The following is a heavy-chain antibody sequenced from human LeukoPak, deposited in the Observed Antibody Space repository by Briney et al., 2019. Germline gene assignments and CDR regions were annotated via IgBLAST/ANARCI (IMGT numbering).Heavy chain of an antibody. CDR1: GFTFSSYA. D-gene: IGHD3-3*01. J-gene: IGHJ4*02. Sequence: PGGSLRLSCAASGFTFSSYAMSWVRQAPGKGLEWVSLISGDGGSTYYADSVKGRFTISRDNSKNSLYLQMNSLRTEDTALYYCAKDWALAPDFWSGYYDDYWGQGTLVTVSS. V-gene: IGHV3-43*02. CDR3: AKDWALAPDFWSGYYDDY. CDR2: ISGDGGST.